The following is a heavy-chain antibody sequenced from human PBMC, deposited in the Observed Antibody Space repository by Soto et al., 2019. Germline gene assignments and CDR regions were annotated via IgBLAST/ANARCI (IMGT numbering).Heavy chain of an antibody. V-gene: IGHV3-30-3*01. CDR3: ARDLREDYGIQKVPKDYFDS. CDR1: GFTFENYV. D-gene: IGHD4-17*01. J-gene: IGHJ4*02. Sequence: LVESGGGVVQPGESLRLSCAASGFTFENYVMHWVRQVPGKGLDWVSLISTDGTKTYYADSVKGRFTISRDNSGDTLYLQMNNLRPDDTALYFCARDLREDYGIQKVPKDYFDSWGQGTLVTVSS. CDR2: ISTDGTKT.